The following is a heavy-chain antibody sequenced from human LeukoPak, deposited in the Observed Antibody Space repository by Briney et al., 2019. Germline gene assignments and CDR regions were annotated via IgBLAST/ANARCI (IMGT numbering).Heavy chain of an antibody. V-gene: IGHV1-8*01. D-gene: IGHD3-22*01. CDR1: GYNFNNHD. CDR2: MNPNSGNA. Sequence: GASVKASCKASGYNFNNHDINWVRQATGQGLDSLGRMNPNSGNAGYAQKLQRRVTMTWDSATNPAYLEVTALRSDDTAVYYCAKSSGDSFFDYWVRGTLVTVSS. CDR3: AKSSGDSFFDY. J-gene: IGHJ4*02.